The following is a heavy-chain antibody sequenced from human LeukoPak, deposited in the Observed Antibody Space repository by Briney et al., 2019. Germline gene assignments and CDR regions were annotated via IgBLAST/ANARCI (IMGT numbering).Heavy chain of an antibody. Sequence: GGSLRLSCAASGFTFISYAMSWVRQAPGKGLEWVSAISGSGGSIHYADSVKGRFTISRDNSKNTLYLQMNALRAEDTAMYYCARQYSYDSSGYYPWDYWGQGTLVTVSS. V-gene: IGHV3-23*01. D-gene: IGHD3-22*01. CDR1: GFTFISYA. J-gene: IGHJ4*02. CDR2: ISGSGGSI. CDR3: ARQYSYDSSGYYPWDY.